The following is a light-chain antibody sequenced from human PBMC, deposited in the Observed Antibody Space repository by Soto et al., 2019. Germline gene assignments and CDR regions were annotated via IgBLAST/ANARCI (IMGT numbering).Light chain of an antibody. CDR2: WAS. Sequence: DIVMTQSPDSLAVSLGERATINCKSSQSVLYSSDNRNYLTWYQQKPGQPPKLLIYWASTRESGVPDRLRASWTGTAFTLPFSSLQTHDGPVDYCQEYYSTPETFG. V-gene: IGKV4-1*01. CDR1: QSVLYSSDNRNY. J-gene: IGKJ1*01. CDR3: QEYYSTPET.